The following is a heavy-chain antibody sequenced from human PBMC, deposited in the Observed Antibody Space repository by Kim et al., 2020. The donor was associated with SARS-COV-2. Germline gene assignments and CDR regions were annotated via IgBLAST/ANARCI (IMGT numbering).Heavy chain of an antibody. CDR3: AREKLDSGGYYFDY. Sequence: ADSVKGRFTISRDNAKNSLYLQMNSLRAEDTAVYYCAREKLDSGGYYFDYWGQGTLVTVSS. J-gene: IGHJ4*02. V-gene: IGHV3-21*01. D-gene: IGHD3-22*01.